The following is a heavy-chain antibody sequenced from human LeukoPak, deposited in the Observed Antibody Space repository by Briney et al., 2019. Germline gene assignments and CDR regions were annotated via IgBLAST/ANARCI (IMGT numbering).Heavy chain of an antibody. J-gene: IGHJ4*02. Sequence: GGSLRLSCAASGFNFTGYGIRWVRQVPGKGLDWVAVIWYDGKNKHYADSAKGRFTISRDTSKNTVYLQMNSLRAEDTAVYYCARVSESGNSDYWGQGTLVTVSS. CDR2: IWYDGKNK. D-gene: IGHD4-23*01. CDR1: GFNFTGYG. CDR3: ARVSESGNSDY. V-gene: IGHV3-33*01.